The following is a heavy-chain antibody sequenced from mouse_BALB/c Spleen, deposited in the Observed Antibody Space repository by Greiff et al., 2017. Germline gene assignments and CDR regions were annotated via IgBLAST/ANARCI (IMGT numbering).Heavy chain of an antibody. CDR2: INPYNDGT. CDR1: GYTFTSYV. CDR3: ARCPSSMISYAMDY. V-gene: IGHV1-14*01. D-gene: IGHD2-4*01. Sequence: EVQLVESGPELVKPGASVKMSCKASGYTFTSYVMHWVKQKPGQGLEWIGYINPYNDGTKYNEKFKGKATLTSDKSSSTAYMELSSLTSEDSAVYYCARCPSSMISYAMDYWGQGTSVTVSS. J-gene: IGHJ4*01.